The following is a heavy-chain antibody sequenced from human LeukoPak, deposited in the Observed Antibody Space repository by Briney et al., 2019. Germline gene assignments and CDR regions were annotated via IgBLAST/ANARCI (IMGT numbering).Heavy chain of an antibody. CDR2: ISWNSGSI. CDR3: AKDIGAVAWYAFDI. D-gene: IGHD6-19*01. Sequence: GGSLRLSCAASGFTFDDYAMHWVRQAPGKGLEWVSGISWNSGSIGYADSVKGRFTISRDNAKNSLYLQMNSLRAEDMALYYCAKDIGAVAWYAFDIWGQGTMVTVSS. V-gene: IGHV3-9*03. CDR1: GFTFDDYA. J-gene: IGHJ3*02.